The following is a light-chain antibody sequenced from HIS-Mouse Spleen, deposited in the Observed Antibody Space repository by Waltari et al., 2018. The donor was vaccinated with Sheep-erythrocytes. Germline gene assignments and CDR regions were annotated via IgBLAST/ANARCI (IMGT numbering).Light chain of an antibody. CDR1: SSDVGGYNY. CDR2: AVS. CDR3: CSYAGSYTVV. V-gene: IGLV2-11*01. Sequence: SALTQPRSVAGSPGQAVTISCTGTSSDVGGYNYVSWYQQHPCKAPQLRIYAVSKRPVVVPALFSGSNSGNTASLTISRLQAEDEADYYCCSYAGSYTVVFGGGTKLTVL. J-gene: IGLJ2*01.